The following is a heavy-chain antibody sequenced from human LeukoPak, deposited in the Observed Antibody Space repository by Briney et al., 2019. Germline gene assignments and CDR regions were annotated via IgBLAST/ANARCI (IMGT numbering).Heavy chain of an antibody. CDR1: GFTFSSYW. V-gene: IGHV3-74*01. D-gene: IGHD2-15*01. J-gene: IGHJ4*02. CDR2: IDSDGSST. Sequence: GGSLRLSCAASGFTFSSYWMHWVRQAPGKGLEWVPRIDSDGSSTIYADSVKGRFTISRDNAKNTLNLQMNSLRAEDTALYYCARSGAPTPDYWGQGTLVIVSS. CDR3: ARSGAPTPDY.